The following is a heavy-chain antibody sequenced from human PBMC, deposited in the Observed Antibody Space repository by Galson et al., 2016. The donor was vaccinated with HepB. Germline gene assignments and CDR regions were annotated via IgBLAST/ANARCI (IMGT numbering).Heavy chain of an antibody. CDR2: ISYDGSNK. CDR3: ARTLYDYVWGSYRYRQDY. V-gene: IGHV3-30-3*01. Sequence: SLRLSCAASGFTFSSYAMHWVRQAPGKGLEWVADISYDGSNKYYADSVKGRFTISRDNSKNTLYLQMNSLKTEDTAVYCCARTLYDYVWGSYRYRQDYWGQGTLVTVSS. J-gene: IGHJ4*02. CDR1: GFTFSSYA. D-gene: IGHD3-16*02.